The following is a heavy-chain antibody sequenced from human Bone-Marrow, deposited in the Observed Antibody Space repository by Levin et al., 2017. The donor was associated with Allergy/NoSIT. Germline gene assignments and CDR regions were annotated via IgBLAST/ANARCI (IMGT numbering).Heavy chain of an antibody. V-gene: IGHV3-48*01. Sequence: GESLKISCAASGFIFSSYSLNWVRQAPGKGLEWISYINSQSTTIKYADSVKGRFTISRDTAKNSLYLQMDSLRVEDTAVYYCARDRAWGANPFDNWGHGTLVTVSS. D-gene: IGHD1-26*01. CDR2: INSQSTTI. J-gene: IGHJ4*01. CDR3: ARDRAWGANPFDN. CDR1: GFIFSSYS.